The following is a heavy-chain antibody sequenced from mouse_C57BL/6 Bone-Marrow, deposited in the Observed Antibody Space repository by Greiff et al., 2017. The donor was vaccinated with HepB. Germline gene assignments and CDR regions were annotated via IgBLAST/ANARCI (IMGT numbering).Heavy chain of an antibody. CDR3: THAPYYYGSSPPFDY. CDR2: IDPENGDT. Sequence: VQLQQSGAELVRPGASVKLSCTASGFNIKDDYMHWVKQRPEQGLEWIGWIDPENGDTEYASKFQGKATITADTSSNTAYLQLSSLTSEDTAVHYCTHAPYYYGSSPPFDYWGQGTTLTVSS. J-gene: IGHJ2*01. D-gene: IGHD1-1*01. CDR1: GFNIKDDY. V-gene: IGHV14-4*01.